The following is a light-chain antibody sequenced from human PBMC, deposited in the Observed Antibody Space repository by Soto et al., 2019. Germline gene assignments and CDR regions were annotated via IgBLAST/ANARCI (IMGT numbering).Light chain of an antibody. CDR1: QSVSSN. V-gene: IGKV3-15*01. CDR3: QQYNNWPPWT. J-gene: IGKJ1*01. CDR2: GAS. Sequence: EIVMTQSPATLSLSPGERATLSCRASQSVSSNLAWYRQRPGQAPSLLIYGASTRATGIPARFSGSGSGTEFTLTISSLQSEDFAVYYCQQYNNWPPWTFGQGTKVEI.